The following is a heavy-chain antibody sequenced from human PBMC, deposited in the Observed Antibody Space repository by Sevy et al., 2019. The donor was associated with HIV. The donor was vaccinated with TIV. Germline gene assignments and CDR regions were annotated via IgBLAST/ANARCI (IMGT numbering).Heavy chain of an antibody. Sequence: GGSLRLSCAASGFMFSSYSMNWVRQAPGKGLEWVSYISSDSNYIYYADSVKGRFTISRDNAKNSLYLQMNSLRAEDTAVYYCAGPDATGGMDVWGQGSTVTVSS. CDR2: ISSDSNYI. CDR3: AGPDATGGMDV. CDR1: GFMFSSYS. V-gene: IGHV3-21*01. J-gene: IGHJ6*02.